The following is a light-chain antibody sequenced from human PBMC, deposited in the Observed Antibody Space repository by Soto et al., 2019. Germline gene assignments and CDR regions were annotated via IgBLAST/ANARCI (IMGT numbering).Light chain of an antibody. CDR3: QQYYSYPRT. V-gene: IGKV1-8*01. CDR2: AAS. CDR1: QGISSY. J-gene: IGKJ1*01. Sequence: AIRMTHSPSSLSASTVHRVPLTCRASQGISSYLPWYQQKPGKAPKLLIYAASTLQSGVPSRFSGSGSGTDFTLTISCLQSEDFATYYCQQYYSYPRTFGQGTKVDIK.